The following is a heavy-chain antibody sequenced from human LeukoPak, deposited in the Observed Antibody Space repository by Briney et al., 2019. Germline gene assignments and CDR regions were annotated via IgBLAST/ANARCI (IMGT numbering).Heavy chain of an antibody. D-gene: IGHD3-22*01. CDR1: GGSISSSSYY. CDR2: IYYSGST. Sequence: PSETLSLTCTVSGGSISSSSYYWGWIRQPPGTGLEWIGSIYYSGSTYYNPSLNSRVTVSVDTSKNQFSLKLSSVTAADTAVYYCARDLYYDSSGVQNWYFDLWGRGTLVTVSS. CDR3: ARDLYYDSSGVQNWYFDL. J-gene: IGHJ2*01. V-gene: IGHV4-39*07.